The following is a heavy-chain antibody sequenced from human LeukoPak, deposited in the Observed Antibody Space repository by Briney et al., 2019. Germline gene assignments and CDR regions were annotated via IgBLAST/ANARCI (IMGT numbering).Heavy chain of an antibody. J-gene: IGHJ4*02. CDR2: IYYSGST. CDR3: ARHYSSGWSDY. Sequence: SETLSLTCTVSGGSISSSSYYWGWIRQPPGKGLEWIVSIYYSGSTYYNPSLKSRVTISVDTSKNQFSLKLSSVTDEDTAVYYCARHYSSGWSDYWGQGTLVTVSS. CDR1: GGSISSSSYY. V-gene: IGHV4-39*01. D-gene: IGHD6-19*01.